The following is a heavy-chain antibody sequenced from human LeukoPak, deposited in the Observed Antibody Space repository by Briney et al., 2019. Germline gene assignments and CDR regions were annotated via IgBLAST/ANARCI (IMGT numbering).Heavy chain of an antibody. V-gene: IGHV3-23*01. CDR3: AKDLSGISSTGRTFDY. J-gene: IGHJ4*02. D-gene: IGHD1-1*01. CDR2: ISGSGVST. Sequence: GGSLRLSCAASGFTFSTYAISWVRQAPGKGLEWVSAISGSGVSTYYADSVKGRFTISRDNSKNTLYLQMNSLRAEDTAVYYCAKDLSGISSTGRTFDYWGQGTLVTVSS. CDR1: GFTFSTYA.